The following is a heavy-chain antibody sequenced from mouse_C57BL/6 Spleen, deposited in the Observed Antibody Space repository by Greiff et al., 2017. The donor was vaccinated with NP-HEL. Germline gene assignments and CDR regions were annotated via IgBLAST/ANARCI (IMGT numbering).Heavy chain of an antibody. Sequence: QVQLQQSGPELVKPGASVKISCKASGYAFSSSWMNWVKQRPGKGLEWIGRIYPGDGDTNYNGKFKGKATLTADKSSRTAYMQLSSLTSEDSAVYFCARLGYYDYSYYFDYWGQGTTLTVSS. CDR1: GYAFSSSW. V-gene: IGHV1-82*01. D-gene: IGHD2-4*01. CDR2: IYPGDGDT. CDR3: ARLGYYDYSYYFDY. J-gene: IGHJ2*01.